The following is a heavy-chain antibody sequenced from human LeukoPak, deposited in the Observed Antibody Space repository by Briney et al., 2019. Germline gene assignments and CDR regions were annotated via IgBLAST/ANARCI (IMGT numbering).Heavy chain of an antibody. D-gene: IGHD3-10*01. V-gene: IGHV4-59*01. CDR2: IYYSGST. J-gene: IGHJ4*02. CDR1: GGSISSYY. CDR3: ARDANYGSGSYGL. Sequence: NPSETLSLTCTVSGGSISSYYWSWIRQPPGKGLEWIGYIYYSGSTNYNPSLKSRVTISVDTPKNQFSLKLSSVTAADTAVYYCARDANYGSGSYGLWGQGTLVTVSS.